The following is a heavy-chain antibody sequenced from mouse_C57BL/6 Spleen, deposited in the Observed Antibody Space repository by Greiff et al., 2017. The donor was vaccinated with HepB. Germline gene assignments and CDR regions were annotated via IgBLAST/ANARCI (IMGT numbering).Heavy chain of an antibody. D-gene: IGHD2-3*01. V-gene: IGHV1-55*01. CDR2: IYPGSGST. CDR3: ARDDGYYPYYFDY. J-gene: IGHJ2*01. CDR1: GYTFTGYW. Sequence: QVQLQQPGAELVKPGASVKMSCKASGYTFTGYWITWVKQRPGQGLEWIGDIYPGSGSTNYNEKFKSKATLTVDTSSSTAYMQLSSLTSEDSAVYYCARDDGYYPYYFDYWGQGTTLTVSS.